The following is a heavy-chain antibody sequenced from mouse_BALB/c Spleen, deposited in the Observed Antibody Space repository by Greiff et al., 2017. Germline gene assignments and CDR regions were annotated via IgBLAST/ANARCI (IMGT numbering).Heavy chain of an antibody. D-gene: IGHD1-2*01. CDR3: ASYGYYFDY. V-gene: IGHV3-2*02. CDR2: ISYSGST. CDR1: GYSITSDYA. J-gene: IGHJ2*01. Sequence: VQLKESVPGLVKPSQSLSLTCTVTGYSITSDYAWNWIRQFPGNKLEWMGYISYSGSTSYNPSLKSRISITRDTSKNQFFLQLNSVTTEDTATYYCASYGYYFDYWGQGTTLTVSS.